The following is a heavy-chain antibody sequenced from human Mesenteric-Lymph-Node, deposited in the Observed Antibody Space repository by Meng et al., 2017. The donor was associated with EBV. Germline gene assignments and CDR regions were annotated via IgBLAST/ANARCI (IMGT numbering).Heavy chain of an antibody. CDR2: VYYSGST. V-gene: IGHV4-61*01. J-gene: IGHJ4*02. CDR1: GGSVSSTSYY. D-gene: IGHD6-13*01. CDR3: ARLPPTTGYGTARSY. Sequence: QLQRCGTGLRNPSGTLSLTGIVTGGSVSSTSYYWSRIRHPPGKRLEWIGYVYYSGSTNYNPSLKSRVTISVDTSKNQFSLNLSSVTAADTAVYYCARLPPTTGYGTARSYWGQGTLVTVSS.